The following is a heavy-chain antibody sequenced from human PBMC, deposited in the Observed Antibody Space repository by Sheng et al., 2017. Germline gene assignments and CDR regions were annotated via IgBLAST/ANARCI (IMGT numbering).Heavy chain of an antibody. CDR1: GFTFSSYA. D-gene: IGHD3-10*01. J-gene: IGHJ4*02. CDR2: ISGSGGST. CDR3: AKSYYYGSGSYSITGAAFDS. Sequence: EVQVVESGGGLVQPGGSLRLSCAASGFTFSSYAMTWVRQAPGKGLDWASGISGSGGSTYYADSVKGRFTISRDNSKNTLYLQMNSLRAEDTAVYYCAKSYYYGSGSYSITGAAFDSWGQGTLVTVSS. V-gene: IGHV3-23*04.